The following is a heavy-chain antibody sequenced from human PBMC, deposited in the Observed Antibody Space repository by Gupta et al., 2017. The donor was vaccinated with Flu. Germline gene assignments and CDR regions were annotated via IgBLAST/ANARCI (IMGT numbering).Heavy chain of an antibody. CDR3: ARSSVPGSPSTADYFDY. D-gene: IGHD1-26*01. CDR2: RSHDERDE. J-gene: IGHJ4*02. Sequence: PGKVLGWVALRSHDERDECYADSVMGRFTISRDISKNIFYLQMNSLRVDDTAVYYCARSSVPGSPSTADYFDYWGQGTLVTVSS. V-gene: IGHV3-33*01.